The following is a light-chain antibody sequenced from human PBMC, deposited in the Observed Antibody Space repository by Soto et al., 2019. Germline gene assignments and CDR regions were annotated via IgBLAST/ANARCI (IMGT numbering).Light chain of an antibody. V-gene: IGKV1-5*01. J-gene: IGKJ1*01. CDR1: QTISSW. CDR2: AAS. CDR3: QQYNSYS. Sequence: DIQMTQSPSTLSGSVGDRVTITCRAGQTISSWLAWYQQKPGKAPKLLIYAASSLQSGVPSRFSGSGSGTDFTLTISSLQPDDFATYYCQQYNSYSFGQGTKVDIK.